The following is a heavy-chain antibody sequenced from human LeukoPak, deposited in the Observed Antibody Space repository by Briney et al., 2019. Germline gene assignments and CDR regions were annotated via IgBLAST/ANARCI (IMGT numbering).Heavy chain of an antibody. CDR3: AREGREVDYDSSGSIDGVDY. CDR2: IYYSGST. CDR1: GGSISSGGYY. D-gene: IGHD3-22*01. J-gene: IGHJ4*02. V-gene: IGHV4-31*03. Sequence: PSETLSLACTVSGGSISSGGYYWSWIRQHPGKGLEWIGYIYYSGSTYYNPSLKSRVTISVDTSKNQFSLKLSSVTAADTAVYYCAREGREVDYDSSGSIDGVDYWGQGTLVTVSS.